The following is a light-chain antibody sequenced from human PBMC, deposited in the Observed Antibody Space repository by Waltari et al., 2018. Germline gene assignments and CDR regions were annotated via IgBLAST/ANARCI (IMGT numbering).Light chain of an antibody. V-gene: IGLV3-1*01. CDR1: KLGDIY. J-gene: IGLJ2*01. Sequence: LTQPPSVSVSPGQTASIPCSGNKLGDIYVFWYQQVAGQSPVMVLYQDSKRPSGIPARFSGSNSGNTATLTISGTQAMDEANYYCQVWDSSTLVFGGGTKLTVL. CDR2: QDS. CDR3: QVWDSSTLV.